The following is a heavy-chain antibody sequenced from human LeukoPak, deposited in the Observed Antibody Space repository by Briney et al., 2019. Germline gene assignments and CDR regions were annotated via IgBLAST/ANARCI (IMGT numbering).Heavy chain of an antibody. J-gene: IGHJ4*02. CDR2: IYYTGTT. D-gene: IGHD6-13*01. CDR3: ARTRNEQQLAHYFDY. CDR1: GGSVNSGSHY. V-gene: IGHV4-61*01. Sequence: SETLSLTCTVSGGSVNSGSHYWSWVRQPPGKGLEWIGYIYYTGTTNCNPSLKSRVTISVDTSKNQFSLKLSSVTAADTAVYYCARTRNEQQLAHYFDYWGQGTLVTVSS.